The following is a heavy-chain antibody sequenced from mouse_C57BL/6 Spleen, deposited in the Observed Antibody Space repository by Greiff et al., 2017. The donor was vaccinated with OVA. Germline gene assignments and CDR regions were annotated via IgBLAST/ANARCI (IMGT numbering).Heavy chain of an antibody. D-gene: IGHD2-5*01. Sequence: EVQLQQSGPELVKPGASVKISCKASGYTFTDYYMNWVKQSHGKSLEWIGDINPNNGGTSYNQKFKGKATLTVDKSSSTAYMELRSLTSEDSAVYYCARYSNYVNYFDYWGQGTTLTVSS. CDR3: ARYSNYVNYFDY. CDR1: GYTFTDYY. V-gene: IGHV1-26*01. CDR2: INPNNGGT. J-gene: IGHJ2*01.